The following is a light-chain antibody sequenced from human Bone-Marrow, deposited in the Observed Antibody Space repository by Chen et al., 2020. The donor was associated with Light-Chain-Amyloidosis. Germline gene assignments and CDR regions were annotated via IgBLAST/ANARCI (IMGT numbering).Light chain of an antibody. CDR1: DLPTKY. CDR2: RDT. CDR3: QSADSSGTYEGI. V-gene: IGLV3-25*03. Sequence: SYELTQPPSVSVSPGQTARLTCSGDDLPTKYAYWYHQKPGQAPVLVIHRDTERPSGISDRFSGSRSGTTATLTISGGQSEDGADYHWQSADSSGTYEGIFGGGTKLTVL. J-gene: IGLJ2*01.